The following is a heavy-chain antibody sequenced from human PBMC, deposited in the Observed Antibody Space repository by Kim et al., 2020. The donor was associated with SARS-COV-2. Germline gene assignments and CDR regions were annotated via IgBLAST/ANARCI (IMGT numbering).Heavy chain of an antibody. D-gene: IGHD3-22*01. CDR2: VGGSGSAT. J-gene: IGHJ5*02. Sequence: GGSLRLSCSASGFTFGTYAMNWVRRAPGKGLEWVAGVGGSGSATYYAGSVKGRFAISRDNFQNTVYLQMNNLRAEDTAIYYCAKCGHDSRDYYGFNNWLDPWGQGTLVAVSS. V-gene: IGHV3-23*01. CDR1: GFTFGTYA. CDR3: AKCGHDSRDYYGFNNWLDP.